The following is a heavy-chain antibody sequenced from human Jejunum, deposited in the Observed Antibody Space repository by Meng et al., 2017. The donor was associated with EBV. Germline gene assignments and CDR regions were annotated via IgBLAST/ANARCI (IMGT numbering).Heavy chain of an antibody. CDR3: AAGTTTTTKYNWLDP. CDR2: ISGNSGHI. Sequence: GQLVESGGGLVQPGGSLRLFCXGSDFTFDEYSMNWVRQAPGKGLEWVSSISGNSGHIDYADSLKGRFTISRDNAKKSLFLQMDSLRVDDTAVYYCAAGTTTTTKYNWLDPWGLGTLVTVSS. CDR1: DFTFDEYS. J-gene: IGHJ5*02. D-gene: IGHD1-1*01. V-gene: IGHV3-21*01.